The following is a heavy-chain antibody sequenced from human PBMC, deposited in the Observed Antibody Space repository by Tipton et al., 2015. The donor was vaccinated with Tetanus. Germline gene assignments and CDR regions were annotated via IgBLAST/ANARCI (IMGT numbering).Heavy chain of an antibody. Sequence: QSGAEVKKPGSSVKVSCKASGGTFSSYAISWVRQAPGQGLEWMGGIIPIFGTANYAQKFQGRVTITADKSTSTAYMELSSLRSEDTAVYYCARERLPHYYDAAGIWGQGTMVTVSS. CDR1: GGTFSSYA. D-gene: IGHD3-22*01. J-gene: IGHJ3*02. CDR2: IIPIFGTA. V-gene: IGHV1-69*06. CDR3: ARERLPHYYDAAGI.